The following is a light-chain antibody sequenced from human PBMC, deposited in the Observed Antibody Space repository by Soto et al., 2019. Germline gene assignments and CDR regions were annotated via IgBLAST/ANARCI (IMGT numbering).Light chain of an antibody. CDR3: QQSYSTPWT. CDR1: QSISSY. J-gene: IGKJ1*01. CDR2: AAS. V-gene: IGKV1-39*01. Sequence: DIQMTQSPSSLSASVGDRVIITCRASQSISSYLNWYQQKPGKAPKLLIYAASSLQSGVPSRFSGSGSGTDFTLTISSLQPEDFATYYCQQSYSTPWTFGQGTNVDI.